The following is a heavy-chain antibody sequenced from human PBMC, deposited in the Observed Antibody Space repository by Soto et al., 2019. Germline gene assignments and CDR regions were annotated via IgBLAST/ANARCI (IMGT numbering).Heavy chain of an antibody. D-gene: IGHD5-18*01. J-gene: IGHJ4*02. CDR3: AGVYEGTAMTGDY. Sequence: QVQLVQSGAEVKKPGSSVKVSCKASGGTFSSYAISWVRQAPGQGLEWMGGIIPIFGTANYAQKFQGRVTITAADSTSTASMELSSLRSEDTAVYYCAGVYEGTAMTGDYWGQGTLVTVSS. V-gene: IGHV1-69*12. CDR2: IIPIFGTA. CDR1: GGTFSSYA.